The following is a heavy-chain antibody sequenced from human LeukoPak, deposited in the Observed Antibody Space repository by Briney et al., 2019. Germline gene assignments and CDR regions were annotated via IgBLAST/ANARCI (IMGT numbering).Heavy chain of an antibody. V-gene: IGHV4-4*02. CDR2: IYHSGST. CDR1: GGSISSSNW. J-gene: IGHJ4*02. D-gene: IGHD6-19*01. CDR3: ALISRGIAVPGTEL. Sequence: SGTLSLTCAVSGGSISSSNWWSWVRQPPGMGLEWIGEIYHSGSTNYTPSLKSQVTTSIDKSKNQFSLKLSSVTAADTAVYYCALISRGIAVPGTELWGQGTLVTVSS.